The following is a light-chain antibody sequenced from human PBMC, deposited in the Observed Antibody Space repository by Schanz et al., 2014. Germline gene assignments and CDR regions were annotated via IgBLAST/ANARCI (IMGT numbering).Light chain of an antibody. Sequence: EIVMTQSPATLSVSPGERATLSCRASQSVSSKLAWYQQKPGQTPRLLMYGASTRATGIPARFSGSGSGTEFTLTISSLQSEDFAVYYCQQYNNWPLTFGGGTKVEI. V-gene: IGKV3-15*01. J-gene: IGKJ4*01. CDR1: QSVSSK. CDR3: QQYNNWPLT. CDR2: GAS.